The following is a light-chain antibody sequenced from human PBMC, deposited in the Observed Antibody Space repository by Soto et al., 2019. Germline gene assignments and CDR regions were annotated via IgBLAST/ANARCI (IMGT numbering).Light chain of an antibody. CDR3: SSYTAFSTWV. V-gene: IGLV2-14*01. CDR2: EVS. Sequence: QSALTQPASGSGSPGQSITISCTGTSNDVGGYNYVAWYQQHPGKAPQLIIYEVSNRPSGVSHRFSGSKSGDTASLTISGLQAEAGADYYCSSYTAFSTWVFGGGTKVTVL. CDR1: SNDVGGYNY. J-gene: IGLJ3*02.